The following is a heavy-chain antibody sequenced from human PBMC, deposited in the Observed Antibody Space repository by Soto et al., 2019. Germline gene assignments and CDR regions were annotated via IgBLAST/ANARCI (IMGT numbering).Heavy chain of an antibody. CDR3: ARERAARPVNWFDP. V-gene: IGHV3-48*03. CDR2: ISSSGSTI. D-gene: IGHD6-6*01. J-gene: IGHJ5*02. CDR1: GFTFSIYE. Sequence: PGGSLRLSCAASGFTFSIYEMNWVRQAPGKGLEWVSYISSSGSTIYYADSVKGRFTISRDNAKNSLYLQMNSLRAEDTAVYYCARERAARPVNWFDPWGQGTLVTVSS.